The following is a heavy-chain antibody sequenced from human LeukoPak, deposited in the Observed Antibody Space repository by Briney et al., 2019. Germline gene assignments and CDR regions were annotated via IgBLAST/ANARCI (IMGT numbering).Heavy chain of an antibody. Sequence: NPSETLSLTCSVSGGSISSSDYCWGWIRQPPGKGLEWIGTMFYNGATKSNPSLSSRVTMSIDTSKNQFSLKLRSVTAADTAVYYCAREARFALPVVGSGDYWGQGTLVTVSS. V-gene: IGHV4-39*07. CDR3: AREARFALPVVGSGDY. J-gene: IGHJ4*02. D-gene: IGHD6-19*01. CDR2: MFYNGAT. CDR1: GGSISSSDYC.